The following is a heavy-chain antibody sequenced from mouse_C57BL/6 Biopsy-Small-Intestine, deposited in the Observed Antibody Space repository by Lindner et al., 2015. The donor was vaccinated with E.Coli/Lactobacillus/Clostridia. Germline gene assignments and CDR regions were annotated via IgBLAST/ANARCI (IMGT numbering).Heavy chain of an antibody. J-gene: IGHJ4*01. CDR1: GYMFNVYG. Sequence: SVKVSCKTSGYMFNVYGINWVRQAPGQGLEWMGWIAPYSGNTNFPLKFRDRVTLTTDTSTNTAYMEFRALTSDGTAVYYCARDEDSTNWYAIDYWGQGTLVTVSS. CDR2: IAPYSGNT. CDR3: ARDEDSTNWYAIDY. D-gene: IGHD2-14*01. V-gene: IGHV1S61*01.